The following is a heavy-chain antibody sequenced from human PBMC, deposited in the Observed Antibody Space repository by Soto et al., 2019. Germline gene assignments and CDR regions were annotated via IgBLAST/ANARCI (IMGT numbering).Heavy chain of an antibody. D-gene: IGHD6-13*01. V-gene: IGHV3-23*01. J-gene: IGHJ4*02. CDR3: AKRGYSSSWLRRGPIDY. CDR1: GFTFSSYA. CDR2: ISGSGGST. Sequence: GGSLRLSCAASGFTFSSYAMSWVRQAPGKGLEWVSAISGSGGSTYYADSVKGRFTISRDNSKNTLYLQMNSLRAEDTAVYYCAKRGYSSSWLRRGPIDYWGQGTLVTVSS.